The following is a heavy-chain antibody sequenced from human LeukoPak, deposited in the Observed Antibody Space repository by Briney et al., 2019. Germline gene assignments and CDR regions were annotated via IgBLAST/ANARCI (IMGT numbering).Heavy chain of an antibody. V-gene: IGHV4-39*07. CDR1: GGSISSSSYY. CDR2: IYYSGST. D-gene: IGHD6-19*01. Sequence: SETLSLTCTVSGGSISSSSYYWGWIRQPPGKGLEWIGSIYYSGSTYYNPSLRSRVTISVDTSKNQFSLKLSSVTAADTAVYYCARCLAVAGYEFDPWGQGTLVTVSS. CDR3: ARCLAVAGYEFDP. J-gene: IGHJ5*02.